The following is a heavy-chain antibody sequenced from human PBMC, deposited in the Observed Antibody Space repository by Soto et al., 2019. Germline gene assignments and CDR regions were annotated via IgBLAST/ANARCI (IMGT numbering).Heavy chain of an antibody. J-gene: IGHJ4*02. CDR2: ISGSGGST. Sequence: GGSLRLSCAASGFTFSSYAMSWVRQAPGKGLEWVSAISGSGGSTYYADSVKGRFTISRDNAKNTLYLQMNSLRAEDTAVYYCAREGPAIFGVVTDLYYFDYWGQGTLVTVSS. V-gene: IGHV3-23*01. D-gene: IGHD3-3*01. CDR3: AREGPAIFGVVTDLYYFDY. CDR1: GFTFSSYA.